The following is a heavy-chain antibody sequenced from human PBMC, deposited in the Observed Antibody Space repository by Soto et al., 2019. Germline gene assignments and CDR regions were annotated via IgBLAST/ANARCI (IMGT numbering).Heavy chain of an antibody. V-gene: IGHV3-9*01. CDR1: GFIFEDYA. CDR3: VKDTGSSSYDAFDI. Sequence: EVQLVESGGGLVQPGRSLRLACTASGFIFEDYAIHWVRQAPGRGPEWVSGIISNSEFRGYADSVKGRFTISRDNAKNSLYLQMNSLTAEDTAFYYCVKDTGSSSYDAFDIWGQGTMVTVSS. D-gene: IGHD6-13*01. J-gene: IGHJ3*02. CDR2: IISNSEFR.